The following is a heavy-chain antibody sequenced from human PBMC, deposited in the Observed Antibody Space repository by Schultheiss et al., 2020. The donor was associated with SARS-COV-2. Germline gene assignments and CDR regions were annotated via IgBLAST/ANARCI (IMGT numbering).Heavy chain of an antibody. Sequence: ASVKVSCKASGYTFASYGISWVRQAPGRGLEWMGWINTYNGYTSYAQTLQGRVTLTTDTSTSTAYMDLRSLRSDDTAVYYCAREKGESPFGVVTYYYYYYMDVWGKGTTVTVSS. CDR3: AREKGESPFGVVTYYYYYYMDV. D-gene: IGHD3-3*01. V-gene: IGHV1-18*01. CDR1: GYTFASYG. J-gene: IGHJ6*03. CDR2: INTYNGYT.